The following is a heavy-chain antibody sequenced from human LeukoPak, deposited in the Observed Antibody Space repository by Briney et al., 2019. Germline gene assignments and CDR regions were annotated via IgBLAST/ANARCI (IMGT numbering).Heavy chain of an antibody. J-gene: IGHJ4*02. Sequence: GGSLRLSCAASGFTFSTSWMHWVRQAPGKGLEWVANIKEDGSEKYHADSVEGRFSISRDNAKNSLFLQMNGLRVEDTAVYYCAKDRANWAIDDWGQGTQVTVSS. CDR3: AKDRANWAIDD. CDR2: IKEDGSEK. D-gene: IGHD3-16*01. CDR1: GFTFSTSW. V-gene: IGHV3-7*01.